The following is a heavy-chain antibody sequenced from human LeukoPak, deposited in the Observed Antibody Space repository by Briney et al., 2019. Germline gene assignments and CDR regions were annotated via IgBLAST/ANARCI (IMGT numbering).Heavy chain of an antibody. CDR1: GYTFTSYG. CDR3: ARGPYCSGGTCNSQSPDS. CDR2: ISTYNGNT. D-gene: IGHD2-15*01. Sequence: ASVKVSRKASGYTFTSYGITWVRQAPGQGLEWMGWISTYNGNTNYAQKLQGRVTMTTDTSTSTAYMERRSLRSDDTAVYYCARGPYCSGGTCNSQSPDSWGQGTLVPVSS. V-gene: IGHV1-18*01. J-gene: IGHJ4*02.